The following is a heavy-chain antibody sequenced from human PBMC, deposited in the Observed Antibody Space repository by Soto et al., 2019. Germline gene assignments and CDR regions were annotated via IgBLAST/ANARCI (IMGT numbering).Heavy chain of an antibody. J-gene: IGHJ1*01. Sequence: KTSETLSLTCTVSGGSISSSSYYWGWIRQPPGKGLEWIGSIYYSGSTYYNPSLKSRVTISVDTSKNQFSLKLSSVTAADTAVYYCARLGYDILTGYRYFQHWGQGTLVTVSS. CDR3: ARLGYDILTGYRYFQH. CDR1: GGSISSSSYY. D-gene: IGHD3-9*01. V-gene: IGHV4-39*01. CDR2: IYYSGST.